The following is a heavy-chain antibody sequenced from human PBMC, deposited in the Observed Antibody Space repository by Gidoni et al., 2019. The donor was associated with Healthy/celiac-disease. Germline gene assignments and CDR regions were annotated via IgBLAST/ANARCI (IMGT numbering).Heavy chain of an antibody. J-gene: IGHJ4*02. Sequence: QVHLGQSRAEVMKTASSVMISCESSGPPVSSYTISWGRQAPGQELEWMGRSIPILGRANYAQKFQGRVTITTDKSTSTAYKELSSLRTEDTAVYYCARDGEQPTQGRDGYEWGQGTLVTVSS. CDR2: SIPILGRA. CDR3: ARDGEQPTQGRDGYE. CDR1: GPPVSSYT. D-gene: IGHD5-12*01. V-gene: IGHV1-69*04.